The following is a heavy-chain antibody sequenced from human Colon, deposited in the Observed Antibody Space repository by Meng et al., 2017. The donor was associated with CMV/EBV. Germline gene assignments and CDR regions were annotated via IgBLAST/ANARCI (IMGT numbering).Heavy chain of an antibody. CDR1: DGSISHSY. Sequence: ETLSLTCTVSDGSISHSYWNWIRQAPGKGLEWVANIKQDGSENYYVDSVKGRFTISRDNAKNSLYLQMNSLRAEDSAVYYCARDGPFWSGSPLGYWGQGTLVTVSS. V-gene: IGHV3-7*01. D-gene: IGHD3-3*01. CDR2: IKQDGSEN. CDR3: ARDGPFWSGSPLGY. J-gene: IGHJ4*02.